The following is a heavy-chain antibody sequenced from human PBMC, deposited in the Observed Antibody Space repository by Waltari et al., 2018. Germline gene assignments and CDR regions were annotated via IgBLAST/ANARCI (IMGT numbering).Heavy chain of an antibody. D-gene: IGHD2-2*01. Sequence: QVQLQQWGAGLLKPSETLSLTCAVYGGSFSGYYWSWIRQPPGKGLEWIGEINHSGSTNYNPSLKSRVTISVDTSKNQFSLKLSSVTAADTAVYYCARDPLVVPAAKDYYYGMDVWGQGTTVTVSS. J-gene: IGHJ6*02. V-gene: IGHV4-34*01. CDR1: GGSFSGYY. CDR3: ARDPLVVPAAKDYYYGMDV. CDR2: INHSGST.